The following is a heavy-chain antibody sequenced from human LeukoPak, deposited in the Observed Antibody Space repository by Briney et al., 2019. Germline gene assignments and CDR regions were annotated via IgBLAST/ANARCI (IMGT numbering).Heavy chain of an antibody. J-gene: IGHJ4*02. CDR3: ARDDYYYDSSGYYLPYFDY. CDR2: ISSSSSYI. Sequence: GGSLRLSCAASGFTFSSYSMDWVRQAPGKGLEWVSSISSSSSYIYYADSVKGRFTISRDNAKNSLYLQMNSLRAEDTAVYYCARDDYYYDSSGYYLPYFDYWGQGTLVTVSS. V-gene: IGHV3-21*01. CDR1: GFTFSSYS. D-gene: IGHD3-22*01.